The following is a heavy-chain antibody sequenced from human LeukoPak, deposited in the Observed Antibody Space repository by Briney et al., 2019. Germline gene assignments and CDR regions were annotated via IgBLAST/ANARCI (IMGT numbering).Heavy chain of an antibody. J-gene: IGHJ6*02. Sequence: GGSLRLSCAASGFTVSSNYMSWVRQAPGKGLEWVSVIYSGGSTYYADYVKGRFTISRDNSKNTLYLQMNSLRAEDTAVYYCARHDYGDYLTSYYYYYFGMDVWGQGTTVTVSS. CDR1: GFTVSSNY. V-gene: IGHV3-53*01. CDR2: IYSGGST. D-gene: IGHD4-17*01. CDR3: ARHDYGDYLTSYYYYYFGMDV.